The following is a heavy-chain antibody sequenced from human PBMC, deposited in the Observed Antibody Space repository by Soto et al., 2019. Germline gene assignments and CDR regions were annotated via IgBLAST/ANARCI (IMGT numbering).Heavy chain of an antibody. CDR2: ISAYNGNT. D-gene: IGHD2-15*01. Sequence: QVQLVQSGAGVKNPGASVKVSCKASGYTFTSYGISWVRQAPGQGLEWMGWISAYNGNTNYARKLQGRVTMTTDTSTSTAYMELRSLRSDGTAVYYCARVPIDNYCSGGSCYSVAGAFDIWGQGTMVTVSS. CDR3: ARVPIDNYCSGGSCYSVAGAFDI. V-gene: IGHV1-18*01. J-gene: IGHJ3*02. CDR1: GYTFTSYG.